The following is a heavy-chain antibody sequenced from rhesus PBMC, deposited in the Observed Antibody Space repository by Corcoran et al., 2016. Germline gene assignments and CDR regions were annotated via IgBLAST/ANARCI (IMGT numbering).Heavy chain of an antibody. CDR1: GFSISTSGMV. J-gene: IGHJ6*01. Sequence: QVTLKESGPALVKPTQTLTLTCTFSGFSISTSGMVVGWIRQPPGKALEWLALVYWNTDKYYNTSHKSRLTIAKDTSKNQVVLTMTTMDPVDTSTYYCARNGYYEDDYGYYYNYGLDSWGQGVVVTVSS. CDR2: VYWNTDK. CDR3: ARNGYYEDDYGYYYNYGLDS. D-gene: IGHD3-9*01. V-gene: IGHV2-174*01.